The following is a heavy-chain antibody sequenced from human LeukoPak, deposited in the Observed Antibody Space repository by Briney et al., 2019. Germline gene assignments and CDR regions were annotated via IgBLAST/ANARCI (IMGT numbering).Heavy chain of an antibody. V-gene: IGHV4-59*01. J-gene: IGHJ4*02. Sequence: SETLSLTCNVSGASIKTYYWTWIRQPPGKGLEYVGYIYSRGSTNYNPSLKSRVTLSMDTSKNQFSLRLRSPTAADTAVYYCARVREGNHLHQFYLDSWGQGTLVTVSS. CDR1: GASIKTYY. CDR3: ARVREGNHLHQFYLDS. CDR2: IYSRGST. D-gene: IGHD1-14*01.